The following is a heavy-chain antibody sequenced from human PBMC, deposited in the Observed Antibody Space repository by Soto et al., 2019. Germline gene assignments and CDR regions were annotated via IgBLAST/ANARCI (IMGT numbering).Heavy chain of an antibody. Sequence: PGGSLRLSCAASGFTFSSYAMSWVRQDPGKGLEWVSAISGSGGSTYYADSVKGRFTISRDNSKNTLYLQMNSLRAEDTAVYYCAKVRPAYDSSGLDYWGQGTLVTVSS. CDR2: ISGSGGST. D-gene: IGHD3-22*01. CDR1: GFTFSSYA. V-gene: IGHV3-23*01. CDR3: AKVRPAYDSSGLDY. J-gene: IGHJ4*02.